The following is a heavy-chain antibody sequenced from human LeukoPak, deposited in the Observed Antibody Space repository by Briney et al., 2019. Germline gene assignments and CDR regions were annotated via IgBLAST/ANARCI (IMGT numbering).Heavy chain of an antibody. D-gene: IGHD6-6*01. V-gene: IGHV3-30*03. CDR1: GFTFSSYG. CDR2: LSYDGGNI. J-gene: IGHJ4*02. CDR3: ARPRIAARSFDY. Sequence: GGSLRLSCAASGFTFSSYGMHWFRQAPGKGLEWVALLSYDGGNIYYADSVKGRFTISRDNAKNSLYLQMNSLRAEDTAVYYCARPRIAARSFDYWGQGTLVTVSS.